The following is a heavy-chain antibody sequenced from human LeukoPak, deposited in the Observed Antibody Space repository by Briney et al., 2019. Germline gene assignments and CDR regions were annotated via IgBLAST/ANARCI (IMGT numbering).Heavy chain of an antibody. V-gene: IGHV3-48*02. Sequence: GGSLRLSCAASGFTFSDYVMSWVRQAPGKGLEWVSYINHDAKFIYYADSVKGRFTISGDNARNSLYLQMNSLRDEDTAVYYCAKALLLWFGELLVWGQGTLVTVSS. J-gene: IGHJ4*02. CDR1: GFTFSDYV. D-gene: IGHD3-10*01. CDR2: INHDAKFI. CDR3: AKALLLWFGELLV.